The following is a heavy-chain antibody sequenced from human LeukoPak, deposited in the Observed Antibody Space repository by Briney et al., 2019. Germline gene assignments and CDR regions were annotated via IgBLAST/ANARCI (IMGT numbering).Heavy chain of an antibody. CDR1: GGSFSGYY. J-gene: IGHJ4*02. V-gene: IGHV4-34*01. CDR3: ARFVVRGVIRY. D-gene: IGHD3-10*01. Sequence: SETLSLTCAVYGGSFSGYYWSWIRQPPGKELEWIGEINHSGSTNYNPSLKSRVTISVDTSKNQFSLKLSSVTAADTAVYYCARFVVRGVIRYWGQGTLVTVSS. CDR2: INHSGST.